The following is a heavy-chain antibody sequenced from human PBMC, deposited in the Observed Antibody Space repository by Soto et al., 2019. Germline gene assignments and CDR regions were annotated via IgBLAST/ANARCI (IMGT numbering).Heavy chain of an antibody. D-gene: IGHD2-15*01. Sequence: GGSLRLSCAASGFTFTNYAMNWVRQAPGKGLEWVSVISGSGESTYYADSVKGRFTISRDNSKNTLYLQMNSLRAEDTAVYFCAKXFGDIVVVVLAPYGMDVWGQGTTVTVSS. V-gene: IGHV3-23*01. J-gene: IGHJ6*02. CDR1: GFTFTNYA. CDR3: AKXFGDIVVVVLAPYGMDV. CDR2: ISGSGEST.